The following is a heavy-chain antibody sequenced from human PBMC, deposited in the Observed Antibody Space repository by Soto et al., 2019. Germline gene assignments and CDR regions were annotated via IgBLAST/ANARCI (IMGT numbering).Heavy chain of an antibody. CDR2: ISSSSSTI. CDR1: GFTFSSYS. V-gene: IGHV3-48*01. CDR3: AREGSGDAFDI. Sequence: GGSLRFSCAASGFTFSSYSMNWVRQAPGKGLEWVSYISSSSSTIYYADSVKGRFTISRDNAKNSLYLQMNSLRAEDTAVYYCAREGSGDAFDIWGQGTMVTVSS. D-gene: IGHD3-10*01. J-gene: IGHJ3*02.